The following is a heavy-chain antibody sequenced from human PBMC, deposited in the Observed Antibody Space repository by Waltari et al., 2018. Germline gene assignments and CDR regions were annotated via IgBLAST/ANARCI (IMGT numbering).Heavy chain of an antibody. Sequence: QLQLQESGPGLVKPSETLSLTCTVSGGSISSSSYYWGWIRQPPGKGLEWIGSIYYSGSTYYNPSLKSRVTISVDTSKNQFSLKLSSVTAADTAVYYCARHSQWLVLYYFDYWGQGTLVTVSS. J-gene: IGHJ4*02. CDR3: ARHSQWLVLYYFDY. D-gene: IGHD6-19*01. CDR2: IYYSGST. CDR1: GGSISSSSYY. V-gene: IGHV4-39*01.